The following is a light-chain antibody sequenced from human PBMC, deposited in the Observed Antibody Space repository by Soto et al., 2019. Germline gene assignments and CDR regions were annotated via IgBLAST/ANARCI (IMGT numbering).Light chain of an antibody. Sequence: IPMTQSPSSLSASAGDRVTITCRASQSIVSYLNWYQQKPGKAPNLLIYAASSLQSGVPSRFSGSGSGTDFTLTISSLQPEDFATYYCQQSYDTVWTFGQGTKVEIK. CDR3: QQSYDTVWT. CDR2: AAS. J-gene: IGKJ1*01. CDR1: QSIVSY. V-gene: IGKV1-39*01.